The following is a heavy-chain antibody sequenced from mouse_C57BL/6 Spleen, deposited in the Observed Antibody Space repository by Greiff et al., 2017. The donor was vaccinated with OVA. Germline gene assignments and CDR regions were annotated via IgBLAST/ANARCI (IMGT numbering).Heavy chain of an antibody. CDR3: ARDGSSPYAMDY. J-gene: IGHJ4*01. D-gene: IGHD1-1*01. V-gene: IGHV1-82*01. CDR1: GYAFSSSW. Sequence: QVQLQQSGPELVKPGASVKLSCKASGYAFSSSWMNWVKQRPGKGLEWIGRIYPGDGDTNYNGKFKGKATLTADKSSSTAYMQLSSLTSEDSAVYFCARDGSSPYAMDYWGQGTSVTVSS. CDR2: IYPGDGDT.